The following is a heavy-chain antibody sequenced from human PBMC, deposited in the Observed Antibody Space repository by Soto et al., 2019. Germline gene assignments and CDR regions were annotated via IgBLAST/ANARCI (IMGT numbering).Heavy chain of an antibody. D-gene: IGHD6-6*01. CDR1: GFSFSSYC. CDR2: INSEGTAT. Sequence: EVQLVESGGGLVQPGGSLRLSCAASGFSFSSYCMHWVRQVPGRGLVWVSGINSEGTATKYADSVKGRFATSSDNANIPLHLQMSSLRAEDTAVYYCARGSSFQARVHGYWGQGTLVTVSS. CDR3: ARGSSFQARVHGY. J-gene: IGHJ4*02. V-gene: IGHV3-74*03.